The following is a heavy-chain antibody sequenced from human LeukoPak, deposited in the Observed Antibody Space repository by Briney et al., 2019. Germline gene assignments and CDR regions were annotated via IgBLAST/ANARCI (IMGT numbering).Heavy chain of an antibody. CDR3: ARGPTTVVSYYYYYGMDV. CDR1: GGSISSGGYY. J-gene: IGHJ6*02. V-gene: IGHV4-30-2*01. D-gene: IGHD4-23*01. Sequence: KPSETLSLTCTVSGGSISSGGYYWSWIRQPPGKGLEWIGYIYHSGSTYYNPSLKSRVTISVDTSKNQFSLKLSSVTAADTAVYYCARGPTTVVSYYYYYGMDVWGQGTTVTVSS. CDR2: IYHSGST.